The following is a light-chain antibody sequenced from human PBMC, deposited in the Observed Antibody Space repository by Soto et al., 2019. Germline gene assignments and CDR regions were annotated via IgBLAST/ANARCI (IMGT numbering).Light chain of an antibody. V-gene: IGLV1-40*01. CDR2: ANN. CDR3: QSYDSSLSGYV. CDR1: SSNIGAGYD. J-gene: IGLJ1*01. Sequence: QSVLTQPPSVSGAPGQRVTISCTGSSSNIGAGYDVHWYQQLPGTAPKLLIYANNNWPSGVPGRFSGSKSGTSASLAITGLQAEDEADYYCQSYDSSLSGYVFGTGTKVTVL.